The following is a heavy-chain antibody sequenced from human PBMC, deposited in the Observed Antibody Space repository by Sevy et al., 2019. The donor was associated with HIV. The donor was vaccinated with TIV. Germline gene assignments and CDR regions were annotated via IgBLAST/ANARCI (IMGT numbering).Heavy chain of an antibody. CDR3: VRADYVWGSYRLDY. Sequence: SETLSLTCTVSGGSISSGGYYWSWIRQHPGKGLEWIGYIYYSGSTYYNPSLKSQVTLSVDTSKNQFSLKLSSVTAADTAVYYCVRADYVWGSYRLDYWGQGTLVTVSS. CDR2: IYYSGST. CDR1: GGSISSGGYY. V-gene: IGHV4-31*01. J-gene: IGHJ4*02. D-gene: IGHD3-16*02.